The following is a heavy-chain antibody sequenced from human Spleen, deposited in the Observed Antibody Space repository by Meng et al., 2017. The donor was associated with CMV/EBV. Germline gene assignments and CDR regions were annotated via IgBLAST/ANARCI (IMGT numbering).Heavy chain of an antibody. CDR2: INPYSGGT. Sequence: FTGDYMHWVRQAPGQGLEWMGWINPYSGGTNYAQKFQGRVTMTRDTSISTAYMELSRLRSDDTAVYYCATSNVLRFLEWLEDYFDYWGQGTLVTVSS. CDR1: FTGDY. D-gene: IGHD3-3*01. V-gene: IGHV1-2*02. CDR3: ATSNVLRFLEWLEDYFDY. J-gene: IGHJ4*02.